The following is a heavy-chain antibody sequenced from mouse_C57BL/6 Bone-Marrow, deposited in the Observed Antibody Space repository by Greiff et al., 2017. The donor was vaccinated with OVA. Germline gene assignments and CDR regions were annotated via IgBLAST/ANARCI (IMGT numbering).Heavy chain of an antibody. J-gene: IGHJ1*03. Sequence: EVQLQQSGPELVKPGASVKISCKASGYTFTDYYMNWVKQSHGKSLEWIGDINPNNGGTSYNQKFKGKATLTVDKSSSTAYMELNSLTSEDSAVYYCARAHFDVWGTGTTVTVSS. CDR1: GYTFTDYY. CDR3: ARAHFDV. V-gene: IGHV1-26*01. CDR2: INPNNGGT.